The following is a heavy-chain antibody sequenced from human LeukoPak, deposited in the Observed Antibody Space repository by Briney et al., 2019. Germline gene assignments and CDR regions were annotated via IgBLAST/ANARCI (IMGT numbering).Heavy chain of an antibody. J-gene: IGHJ6*02. D-gene: IGHD2-15*01. V-gene: IGHV3-30*03. CDR2: ISYDGSNK. CDR3: AVGYCSGGSCYYYYGMDV. CDR1: GFTFSSYG. Sequence: GGPLRLSCAASGFTFSSYGMHWVRQAPGKGLEWVAVISYDGSNKYYADSVKGRFTISRDNSKNTLYLQMNSLRAEDTAVYYCAVGYCSGGSCYYYYGMDVWGQGTTVTVSS.